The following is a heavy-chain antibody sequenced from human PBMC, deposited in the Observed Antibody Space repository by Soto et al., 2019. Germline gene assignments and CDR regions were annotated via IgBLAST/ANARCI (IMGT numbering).Heavy chain of an antibody. CDR1: GYSVSSNSVA. CDR2: TYYRSRWYN. J-gene: IGHJ6*01. CDR3: ARSEEDSDYYYYGMDV. V-gene: IGHV6-1*01. D-gene: IGHD2-15*01. Sequence: PSQTLSLTCVISGYSVSSNSVAWNWVIQSPSRGLEWLGRTYYRSRWYNDYAVSVRSRIAINPDTSKNHFSLQLNSVTPDDTAVYYCARSEEDSDYYYYGMDVWGQGTTVTVSS.